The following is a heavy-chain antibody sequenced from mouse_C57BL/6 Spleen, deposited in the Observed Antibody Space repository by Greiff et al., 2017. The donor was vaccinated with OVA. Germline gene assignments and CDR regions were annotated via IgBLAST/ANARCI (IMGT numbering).Heavy chain of an antibody. Sequence: EVKLVESGGGLVEPGGSLKLSCAASGFTFSDYGMHWVRQAPEKGLEWVAYISSGSSTIYYADTVKGRFTISRDNAKNTLFLQMTSLRSEDTAMYYCATYYYGRGDYWGQGTTLTVSS. CDR1: GFTFSDYG. CDR2: ISSGSSTI. J-gene: IGHJ2*01. V-gene: IGHV5-17*01. D-gene: IGHD1-1*01. CDR3: ATYYYGRGDY.